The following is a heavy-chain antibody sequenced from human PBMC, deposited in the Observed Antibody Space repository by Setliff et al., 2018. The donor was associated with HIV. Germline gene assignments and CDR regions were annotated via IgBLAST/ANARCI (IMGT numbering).Heavy chain of an antibody. CDR2: IYTSGST. CDR3: ARDVAVAGTYYYYYMDV. CDR1: GGSISTYY. J-gene: IGHJ6*03. D-gene: IGHD6-19*01. V-gene: IGHV4-4*09. Sequence: SETLSLTCTVSGGSISTYYWTWIRQPPGKGLEWIGYIYTSGSTNYNPSLKSRVTMSVDTSKNQFSLKLSSVTAADTAVYYCARDVAVAGTYYYYYMDVWGKGTTVTVSS.